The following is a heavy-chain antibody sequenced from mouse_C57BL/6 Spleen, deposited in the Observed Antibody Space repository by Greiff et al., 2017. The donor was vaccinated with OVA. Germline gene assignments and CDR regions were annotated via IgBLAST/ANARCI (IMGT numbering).Heavy chain of an antibody. CDR3: VKSRYYGSSHWYFDV. J-gene: IGHJ1*03. D-gene: IGHD1-1*01. CDR1: GYTFTSYW. V-gene: IGHV1-55*01. Sequence: QVQLQQPGAELVKPGASVKMSCKASGYTFTSYWITWVKQRPGQGLEWIGDIYPGSGSTNYNEKFKSKATLTVATSSSTAYMQLSSLTSEDSAVYYCVKSRYYGSSHWYFDVWGTGTTVTVSS. CDR2: IYPGSGST.